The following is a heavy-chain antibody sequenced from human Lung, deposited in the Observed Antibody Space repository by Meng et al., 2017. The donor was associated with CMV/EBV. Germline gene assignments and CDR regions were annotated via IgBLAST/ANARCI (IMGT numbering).Heavy chain of an antibody. Sequence: YGFTFSSYWRNWVRQAPGKGLVWVSRSKSDGSSTSYADSVKGRFTISRDNAKNTLYLQMNSLRAEDTAVYYCARAYGSSGYLNWFDPWGQGTLVTVSS. CDR3: ARAYGSSGYLNWFDP. CDR2: SKSDGSST. J-gene: IGHJ5*02. V-gene: IGHV3-74*01. D-gene: IGHD3-22*01. CDR1: GFTFSSYW.